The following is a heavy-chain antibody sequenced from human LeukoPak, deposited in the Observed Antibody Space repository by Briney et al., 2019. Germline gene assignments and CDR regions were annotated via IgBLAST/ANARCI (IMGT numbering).Heavy chain of an antibody. CDR1: GGSISSSSYY. J-gene: IGHJ3*02. CDR2: IYYSGST. Sequence: SETLSLTCTVSGGSISSSSYYWGWIRQPPGKGLEWIGSIYYSGSTYYNPSLKSRVTISVDTSKNQFSLKLSSVTAADTAVYYCARDGTAAGTSRAVARVPPYAFDIWGQGTMVTVSS. V-gene: IGHV4-39*07. CDR3: ARDGTAAGTSRAVARVPPYAFDI. D-gene: IGHD6-13*01.